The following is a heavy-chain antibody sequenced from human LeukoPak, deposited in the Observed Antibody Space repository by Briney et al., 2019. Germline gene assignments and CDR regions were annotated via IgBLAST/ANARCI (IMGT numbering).Heavy chain of an antibody. CDR2: ISDSSTYI. CDR1: GFTFSTFS. CDR3: ARDPQYFFDSSGFDY. V-gene: IGHV3-21*01. D-gene: IGHD3-22*01. J-gene: IGHJ4*02. Sequence: SGGSLRLSCAASGFTFSTFSLHWVRHAPGKGLEWVSSISDSSTYIYYADSVKGRFTISRDDANSSLYLQMNSLRVEDTAVYFCARDPQYFFDSSGFDYWGQGSLVAVSS.